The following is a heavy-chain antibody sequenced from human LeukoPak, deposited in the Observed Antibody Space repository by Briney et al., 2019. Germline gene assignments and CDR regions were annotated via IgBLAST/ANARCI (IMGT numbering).Heavy chain of an antibody. CDR1: GFTFSSYE. CDR3: AAGLDIVVVPAASYYGMDV. J-gene: IGHJ6*04. D-gene: IGHD2-2*01. V-gene: IGHV3-48*03. Sequence: PGGSLRLSCANSGFTFSSYEMNWVRQAPGKGLEWVSYISSSGSTIYYADSVKGRFTISRDNAKNSLYLQMNSLRAEDTAVYYCAAGLDIVVVPAASYYGMDVWGKGTTVTVSS. CDR2: ISSSGSTI.